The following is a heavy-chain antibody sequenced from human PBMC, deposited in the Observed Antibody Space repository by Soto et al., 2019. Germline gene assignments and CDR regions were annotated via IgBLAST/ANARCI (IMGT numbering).Heavy chain of an antibody. V-gene: IGHV1-18*01. CDR2: ISAYNGNT. CDR1: GYTFSSYF. J-gene: IGHJ4*02. Sequence: QVQLVQSGAEVKKPGASVKVSCKASGYTFSSYFITWVRQAPGQGLEWMGWISAYNGNTNYAQNLQGRVTMTTDTSTRTAYMELRSLRSEDTAVYYCARDLPPVDYWGQGTLVTVSS. CDR3: ARDLPPVDY.